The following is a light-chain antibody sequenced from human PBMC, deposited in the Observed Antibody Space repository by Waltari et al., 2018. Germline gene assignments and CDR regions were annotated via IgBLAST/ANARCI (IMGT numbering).Light chain of an antibody. V-gene: IGKV1-5*03. CDR2: KAS. J-gene: IGKJ1*01. Sequence: DIQMTQSPSTLSASVGDRVTITCRASQTIYNWLALYQQKPGKAPKLLIYKASTLESGVPSRLSGSGSGTEFTLTISSLQPDDFATYSCQQYNSSPWTFGQGTKVEVK. CDR1: QTIYNW. CDR3: QQYNSSPWT.